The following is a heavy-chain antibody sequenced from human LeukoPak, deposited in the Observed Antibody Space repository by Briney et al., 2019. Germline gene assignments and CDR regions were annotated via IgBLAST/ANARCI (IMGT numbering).Heavy chain of an antibody. D-gene: IGHD2-15*01. CDR3: ARGIEEDIVVVVAATPAGAFDI. J-gene: IGHJ3*02. Sequence: GASVKVSCKASGGTFSSYAIIWVRQAPGQGLEWMGGIIPIFGTANYAQKFQGRVTITADKSTSTAYMELSSLRSEDTAVYYCARGIEEDIVVVVAATPAGAFDIWGQGTMVTVSS. CDR1: GGTFSSYA. CDR2: IIPIFGTA. V-gene: IGHV1-69*06.